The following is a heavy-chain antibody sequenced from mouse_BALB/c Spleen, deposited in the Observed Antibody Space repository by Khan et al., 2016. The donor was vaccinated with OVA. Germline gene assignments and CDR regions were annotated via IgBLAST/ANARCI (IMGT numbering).Heavy chain of an antibody. Sequence: QVQLQQSGPGLVQPSHSLSITCTVSGFSLTCYGVPWVRQSPGQGLEWLGVIWSGGNTAYNAAFICKLNISKDNSKSQAFFKMNSLTANDTAIYYCARDDGYDEGLAYWGQGTLVTVSA. D-gene: IGHD2-2*01. V-gene: IGHV2-2*02. J-gene: IGHJ3*01. CDR2: IWSGGNT. CDR1: GFSLTCYG. CDR3: ARDDGYDEGLAY.